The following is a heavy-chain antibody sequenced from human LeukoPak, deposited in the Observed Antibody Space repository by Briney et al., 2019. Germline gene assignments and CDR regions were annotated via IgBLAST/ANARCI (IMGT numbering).Heavy chain of an antibody. D-gene: IGHD2-15*01. CDR1: GYTFTSYD. CDR2: MNPNSGDT. V-gene: IGHV1-8*01. J-gene: IGHJ5*02. CDR3: ARDRPYCSGGSCYSWFDP. Sequence: ASVKVSCKASGYTFTSYDINWVRQATGQGLEWMGWMNPNSGDTGYVQKFQGRVTMTRDTSTSTAYMELSRLRSDDTAVYYCARDRPYCSGGSCYSWFDPWGQGTLVTVSS.